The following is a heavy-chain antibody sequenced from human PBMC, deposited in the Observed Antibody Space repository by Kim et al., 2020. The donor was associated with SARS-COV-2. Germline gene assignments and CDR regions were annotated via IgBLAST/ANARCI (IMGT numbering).Heavy chain of an antibody. CDR3: VKDYYGSTD. V-gene: IGHV3-64D*09. D-gene: IGHD3-10*01. J-gene: IGHJ4*02. Sequence: GSAYCADSVKGRFTISRDNSKKMLYLEMTSLRTEDTAVFYCVKDYYGSTDWGQGTLVTVSP. CDR2: GSA.